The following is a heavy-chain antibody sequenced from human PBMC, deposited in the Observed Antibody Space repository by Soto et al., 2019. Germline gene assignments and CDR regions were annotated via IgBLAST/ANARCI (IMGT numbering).Heavy chain of an antibody. CDR1: GYTFPSYG. Sequence: ASVKVSCKASGYTFPSYGISWVRQAPGQGLEWMGWISAYNGNTNYAQKLQGRVTMTTDTSTSTAYMELRSLRSDDTAVYYCARDPYCSSTSCSDYWGQGTLVTVSS. V-gene: IGHV1-18*01. CDR2: ISAYNGNT. CDR3: ARDPYCSSTSCSDY. J-gene: IGHJ4*02. D-gene: IGHD2-2*01.